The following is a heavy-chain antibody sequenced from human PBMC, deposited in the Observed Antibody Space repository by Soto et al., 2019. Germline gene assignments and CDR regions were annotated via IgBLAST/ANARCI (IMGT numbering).Heavy chain of an antibody. CDR1: GFTFSDYY. Sequence: KPGGSLRLSCAASGFTFSDYYMSWIRQAPGKGLEWVSYISSSGSTIYYADSVTGRFTISRDNAKNSLYLQMNSLRAEDTAVYYCARDVGGYCSSTSCYGMDVWGQGTTVTVSS. V-gene: IGHV3-11*01. J-gene: IGHJ6*02. D-gene: IGHD2-2*01. CDR2: ISSSGSTI. CDR3: ARDVGGYCSSTSCYGMDV.